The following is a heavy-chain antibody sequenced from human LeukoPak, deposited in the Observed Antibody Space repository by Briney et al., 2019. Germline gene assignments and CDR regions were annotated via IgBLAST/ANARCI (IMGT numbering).Heavy chain of an antibody. V-gene: IGHV3-23*01. J-gene: IGHJ4*02. CDR2: ISGSGGST. D-gene: IGHD6-19*01. CDR1: GFTFSSYA. Sequence: PGGSLRLSCAASGFTFSSYAMSWVRQAPGKGLEWVSAISGSGGSTYYADSVKGRFTISRDNSKNTLYLQMNSLRAEDTAVYYCARDRYSSGWYDYWGQGTLVTVSS. CDR3: ARDRYSSGWYDY.